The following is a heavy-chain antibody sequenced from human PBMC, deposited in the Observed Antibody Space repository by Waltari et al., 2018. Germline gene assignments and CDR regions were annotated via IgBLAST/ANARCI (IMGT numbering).Heavy chain of an antibody. CDR2: IYYSGSP. CDR3: ARVTKARYFQH. CDR1: GGAISSSRYS. J-gene: IGHJ1*01. Sequence: QLQLQESGPGLVKPSETLSLTCTVSGGAISSSRYSWGWIRQPPGKGLEWIGSIYYSGSPYYNPSLKSRVTISVDTSKNQFSLKLSSVTAADTAVYYCARVTKARYFQHWGQGTLVTVSS. V-gene: IGHV4-39*07.